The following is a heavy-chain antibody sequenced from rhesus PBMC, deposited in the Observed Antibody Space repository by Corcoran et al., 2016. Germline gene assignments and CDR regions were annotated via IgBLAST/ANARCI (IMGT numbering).Heavy chain of an antibody. Sequence: DVQLVESGGGLVEPGGSLRLSCVASGFTFSGYIFPRVRPAPGKGLEWVSGISERGNIIHYADSVKGRFTLSRDSAKNSLFLQMTNLRVEDTTVYFCIREGETEDPGRAFDYWGPGVLVTVSS. CDR3: IREGETEDPGRAFDY. J-gene: IGHJ4*01. CDR2: ISERGNII. V-gene: IGHV3S26*01. D-gene: IGHD5-42*01. CDR1: GFTFSGYI.